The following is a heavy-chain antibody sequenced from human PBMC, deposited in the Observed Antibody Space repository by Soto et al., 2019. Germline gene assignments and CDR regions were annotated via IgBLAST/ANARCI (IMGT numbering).Heavy chain of an antibody. CDR2: ISYDGSNK. Sequence: QVQLVESGGGVVQPGRSLRLSCAASGFTFSSYAMHWVRQAPGKGLVWVAVISYDGSNKYYADSVKGRFTISRDNSKNTLYLQMNSLRAEDTAVYYCARGAPRFLEWLLCNYWGQGTLVTVSS. CDR1: GFTFSSYA. J-gene: IGHJ4*02. D-gene: IGHD3-3*01. V-gene: IGHV3-30-3*01. CDR3: ARGAPRFLEWLLCNY.